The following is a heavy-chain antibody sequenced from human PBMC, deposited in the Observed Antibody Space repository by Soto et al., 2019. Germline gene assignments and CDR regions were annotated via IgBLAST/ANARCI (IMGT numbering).Heavy chain of an antibody. Sequence: GASVKVSCKASGGTFSSYAISWVRQAPGQGLEWMGGIIPIFGTANYAQKFQGRVTITADESTSTAYMELSSLRSEDTAVYYCARRFFGVDVSPSYYYGMDVWGQGTTVTVSS. CDR3: ARRFFGVDVSPSYYYGMDV. CDR1: GGTFSSYA. CDR2: IIPIFGTA. J-gene: IGHJ6*02. D-gene: IGHD3-3*01. V-gene: IGHV1-69*13.